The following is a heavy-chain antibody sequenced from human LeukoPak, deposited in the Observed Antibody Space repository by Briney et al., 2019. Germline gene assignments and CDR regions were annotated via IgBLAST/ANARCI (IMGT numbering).Heavy chain of an antibody. CDR3: ARHAYYDFWSGYYFYYYGMDV. CDR1: GGSISSYY. J-gene: IGHJ6*02. D-gene: IGHD3-3*01. V-gene: IGHV4-59*08. Sequence: PSETLSLTCTVSGGSISSYYWSWIRQPPGKGLEWIGYIYYSGSTNYNPSLKSRVTISVDTSKNQFSLKLSSVTAADTAVYYCARHAYYDFWSGYYFYYYGMDVWGQGTTVTVSS. CDR2: IYYSGST.